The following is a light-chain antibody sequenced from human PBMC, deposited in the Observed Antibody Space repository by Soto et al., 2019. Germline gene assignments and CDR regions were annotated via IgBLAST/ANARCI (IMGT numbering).Light chain of an antibody. J-gene: IGLJ3*02. Sequence: QSALTQPASVSGSPGQAITISCTGTSSDVGGCNYVSWYQQHPGKAPKLMIYDVTNRPSGVSNRFSGSKSGNTASLTISGVQGEDEADYYCSSYTTSSTLVFGGGTKVTVL. CDR1: SSDVGGCNY. V-gene: IGLV2-14*01. CDR2: DVT. CDR3: SSYTTSSTLV.